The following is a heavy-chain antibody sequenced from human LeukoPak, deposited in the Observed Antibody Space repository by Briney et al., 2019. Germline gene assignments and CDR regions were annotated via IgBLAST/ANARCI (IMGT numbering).Heavy chain of an antibody. V-gene: IGHV4-4*07. Sequence: SETLSLTCTASGGSISSYYWSWIRQPAGKGLEWIGRIYTSGSTNYNPSLKSRVTMSVDTSKDQFSLKLSSVTAADTAVYYCASAYSSSWQTDDAFDIWGQGTMVTVSS. CDR1: GGSISSYY. CDR3: ASAYSSSWQTDDAFDI. D-gene: IGHD6-13*01. J-gene: IGHJ3*02. CDR2: IYTSGST.